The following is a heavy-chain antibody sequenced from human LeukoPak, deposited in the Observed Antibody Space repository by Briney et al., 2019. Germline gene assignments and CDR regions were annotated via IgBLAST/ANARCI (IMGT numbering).Heavy chain of an antibody. CDR3: TRNAAYCLDF. D-gene: IGHD2-21*01. CDR2: ISHIGST. J-gene: IGHJ4*02. V-gene: IGHV4-4*02. CDR1: GYSISSGYW. Sequence: SETLSLTCGVSGYSISSGYWWSWVRQPPGKGLEWIGEISHIGSTNYNPSLESRVTISADKSKNQFSLKLNSVTAADTAVYYCTRNAAYCLDFWGQGTPVTVSS.